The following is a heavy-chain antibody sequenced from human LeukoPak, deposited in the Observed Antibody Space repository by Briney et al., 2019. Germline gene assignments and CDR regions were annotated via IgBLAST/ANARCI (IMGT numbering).Heavy chain of an antibody. D-gene: IGHD3-10*01. CDR2: IYTSGST. J-gene: IGHJ4*02. Sequence: PSETLSLTCTVSGGSISSYYWSWIRQPAGKGLEWIGRIYTSGSTNYNPSLKSRVTMSVDTSKNQFSLKLSSVTAADTAVYYCARGYYYGSGSYRSFDYWGQGTLVTVSS. CDR1: GGSISSYY. CDR3: ARGYYYGSGSYRSFDY. V-gene: IGHV4-4*07.